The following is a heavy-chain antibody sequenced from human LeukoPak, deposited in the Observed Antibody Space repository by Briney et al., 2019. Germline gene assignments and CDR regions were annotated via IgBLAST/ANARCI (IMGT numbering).Heavy chain of an antibody. V-gene: IGHV4-59*01. D-gene: IGHD3-16*02. J-gene: IGHJ2*01. Sequence: SETLSLTCTISGASIDSYYWSWIRQPPGKGLEWIGYIYYSGTTNYNPSLKRRVTISVDTSKNQFSLKLSSVTAADTAVYYCARAPPRYWYFDLWGRGTLVTVSS. CDR3: ARAPPRYWYFDL. CDR1: GASIDSYY. CDR2: IYYSGTT.